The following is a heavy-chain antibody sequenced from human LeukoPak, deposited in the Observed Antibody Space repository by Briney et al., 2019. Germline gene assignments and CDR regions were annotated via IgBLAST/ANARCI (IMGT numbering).Heavy chain of an antibody. CDR2: IYTSGST. V-gene: IGHV4-4*07. Sequence: MSSETLSLTCTVSGGSISSYYWSWIRQPAGKGLEWIGRIYTSGSTNYNPSLKSRVTMSVDTSKNQFSLKLSSVTAADTAVYYCAIPYYYDSSGPGAFDIWGQGTMVTVSS. CDR3: AIPYYYDSSGPGAFDI. CDR1: GGSISSYY. D-gene: IGHD3-22*01. J-gene: IGHJ3*02.